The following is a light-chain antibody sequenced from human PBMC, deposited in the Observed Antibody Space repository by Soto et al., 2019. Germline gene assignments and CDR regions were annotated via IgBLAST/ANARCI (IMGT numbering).Light chain of an antibody. Sequence: DTQMTQSPSSLSASVGDTVTITCQASRDIADSLNWYQQRAGQAPKLLIYDASNLQSGVPARFSGHGTGTSFILTISSLQPEDFATYYCQQYDDPFTFGGGTKVEIK. CDR2: DAS. J-gene: IGKJ4*01. CDR3: QQYDDPFT. V-gene: IGKV1-33*01. CDR1: RDIADS.